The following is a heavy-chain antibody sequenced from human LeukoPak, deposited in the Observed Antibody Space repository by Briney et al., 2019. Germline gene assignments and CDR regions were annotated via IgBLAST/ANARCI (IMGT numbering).Heavy chain of an antibody. CDR1: GGTFSSYA. CDR3: ARSKVVPAAQRWNWFDP. CDR2: IIPIFGIA. D-gene: IGHD2-2*01. Sequence: RASAKVSCKASGGTFSSYAISWVRQAHGQGLEWMGRIIPIFGIANYAQKFQGRVTITADKSTSTAYMELSSLRSEDTAVYYCARSKVVPAAQRWNWFDPWGQGTLVTVSS. V-gene: IGHV1-69*04. J-gene: IGHJ5*02.